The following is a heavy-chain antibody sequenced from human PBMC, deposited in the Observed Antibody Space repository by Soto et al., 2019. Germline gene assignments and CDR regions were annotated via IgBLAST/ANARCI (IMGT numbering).Heavy chain of an antibody. CDR2: INHSGST. CDR3: ARGRRDYYGSGSYYGWFDP. J-gene: IGHJ5*02. V-gene: IGHV4-34*01. D-gene: IGHD3-10*01. CDR1: GGSFSGYY. Sequence: ASETLSLTCAVYGGSFSGYYWSWIRHPPGKGLEWIGEINHSGSTNYNPSLKSRVTISVDTSKNQFSLKLSSVTAADTAVYYCARGRRDYYGSGSYYGWFDPWGQGTLVTVSS.